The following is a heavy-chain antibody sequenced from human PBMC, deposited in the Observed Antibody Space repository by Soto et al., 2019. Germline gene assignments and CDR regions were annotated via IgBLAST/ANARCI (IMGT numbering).Heavy chain of an antibody. CDR1: GLTFSDYW. Sequence: EVQLVESGGGLVQPGGSLRLSCAVSGLTFSDYWMSWVRQAPGKGLEWVANIRQDESEKNYADSVKGRFTISRDNAKSSVYLQMNSPRAEDTAVYYCTNDKFSGSYYVRGLTYYFEYWGQGTLVTVSS. V-gene: IGHV3-7*03. CDR2: IRQDESEK. D-gene: IGHD1-26*01. J-gene: IGHJ4*02. CDR3: TNDKFSGSYYVRGLTYYFEY.